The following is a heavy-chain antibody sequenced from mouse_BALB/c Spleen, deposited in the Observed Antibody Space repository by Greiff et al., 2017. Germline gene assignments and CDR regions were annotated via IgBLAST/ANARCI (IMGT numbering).Heavy chain of an antibody. CDR1: GFNIKDTY. J-gene: IGHJ4*01. D-gene: IGHD2-1*01. CDR2: IDPANGNT. Sequence: EVQLQQSGAELVKPGASVKLSCTASGFNIKDTYMHWVKQRPEQGLEWIGRIDPANGNTKYDPKFQGKATITADTSSNTAYLQLSSLTSEDTAVYYCATGNPVGYYAMDYWGQGTSVTVSS. V-gene: IGHV14-3*02. CDR3: ATGNPVGYYAMDY.